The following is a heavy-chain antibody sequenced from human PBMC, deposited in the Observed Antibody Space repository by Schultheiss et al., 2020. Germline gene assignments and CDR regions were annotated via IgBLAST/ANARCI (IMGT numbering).Heavy chain of an antibody. CDR1: GGSISSYY. D-gene: IGHD3-10*01. V-gene: IGHV4-59*01. Sequence: SATLSLTCTVSGGSISSYYWSWIRQPPGKGLEWIGYIYYSGSTNYNPSLKSRVTISVDTSKNQFSLKLSSVTAADTAVYYCAKGVRGVISAFDIWGQGTMVT. CDR2: IYYSGST. J-gene: IGHJ3*02. CDR3: AKGVRGVISAFDI.